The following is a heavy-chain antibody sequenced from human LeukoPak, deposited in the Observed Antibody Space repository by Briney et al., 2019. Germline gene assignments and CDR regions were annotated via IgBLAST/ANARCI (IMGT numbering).Heavy chain of an antibody. V-gene: IGHV3-11*01. J-gene: IGHJ4*02. CDR1: GFTVSSNY. CDR2: ISGSGGST. Sequence: GGSLRLSCAASGFTVSSNYMSWVRQAPGKGLEWVSVISGSGGSTYYADSVKGRFTISRDNAKNSLYLQMNSLRAEDTAVYYCARDGSGSYSRGFSDYWGQGTLVTVSS. CDR3: ARDGSGSYSRGFSDY. D-gene: IGHD3-10*01.